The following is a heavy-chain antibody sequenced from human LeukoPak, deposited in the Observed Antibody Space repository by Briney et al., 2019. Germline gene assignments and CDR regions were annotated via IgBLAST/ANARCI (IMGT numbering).Heavy chain of an antibody. CDR2: IIPIFGTA. CDR1: GGTFSSYA. Sequence: GSSVKVSCKASGGTFSSYAISWVRQAPGQGLKWMGGIIPIFGTANYAQKFQGRVTITADESTSTAYMELSSLRSEDTAVYYCARNEPAMVSGYFDYWGQGTLVTVSS. V-gene: IGHV1-69*01. D-gene: IGHD5-18*01. CDR3: ARNEPAMVSGYFDY. J-gene: IGHJ4*02.